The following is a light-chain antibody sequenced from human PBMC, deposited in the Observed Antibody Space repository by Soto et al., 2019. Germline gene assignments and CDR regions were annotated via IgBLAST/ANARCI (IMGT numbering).Light chain of an antibody. CDR3: QQRKNWQVT. V-gene: IGKV3-11*01. Sequence: EIVMTQSPATLSVSPGQGATLSCRASQSVSSYLAWYQQKPGQAPRLLIYDASNRATGIPARFSGSGSGTDSTLTISSLEPEDFAVYYCQQRKNWQVTFGQGTRLEI. CDR2: DAS. J-gene: IGKJ5*01. CDR1: QSVSSY.